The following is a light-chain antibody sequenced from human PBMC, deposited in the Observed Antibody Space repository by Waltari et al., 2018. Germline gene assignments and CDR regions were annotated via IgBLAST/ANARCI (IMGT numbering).Light chain of an antibody. CDR2: DVT. J-gene: IGLJ1*01. CDR1: ISDIGSYEY. V-gene: IGLV2-14*03. Sequence: QSAPSQPASVSGSPGQSITIPCTGAISDIGSYEYVSWYQQHPGRVPRLIIFDVTKRPSGVSSRFSGSKSANTASLTISGLQAEDEADYYCGSYTAGSALYVLGTGT. CDR3: GSYTAGSALYV.